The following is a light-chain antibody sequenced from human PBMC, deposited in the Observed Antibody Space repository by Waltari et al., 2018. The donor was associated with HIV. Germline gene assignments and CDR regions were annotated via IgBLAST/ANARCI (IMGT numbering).Light chain of an antibody. V-gene: IGLV3-21*02. Sequence: SYVLTQPPSVSVAPGQTARITCGGNNIARKNVHWYQQKPRQAPVLVVFNGGSGPSGIPQRLSGSSSENTATLTISRVEVGDEADYYCQVWDSSSDHPGVFGSGTKVTVL. CDR1: NIARKN. CDR2: NGG. CDR3: QVWDSSSDHPGV. J-gene: IGLJ1*01.